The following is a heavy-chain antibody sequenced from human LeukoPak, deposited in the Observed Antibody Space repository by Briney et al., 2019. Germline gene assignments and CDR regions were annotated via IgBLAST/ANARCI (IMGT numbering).Heavy chain of an antibody. Sequence: GGSLRLSCAASGFTFSNSAMSWVRQAPGKGLEWVSTLSGSGITTYSADYVKGRFTSSRDNSKDTLYLQMISLRAEDTAVYYGAKGIYSSGWSYFDYWGHGTLITVSS. D-gene: IGHD6-19*01. V-gene: IGHV3-23*01. CDR3: AKGIYSSGWSYFDY. J-gene: IGHJ4*01. CDR1: GFTFSNSA. CDR2: LSGSGITT.